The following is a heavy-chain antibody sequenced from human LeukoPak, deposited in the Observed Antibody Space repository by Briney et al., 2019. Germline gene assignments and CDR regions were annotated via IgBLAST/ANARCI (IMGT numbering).Heavy chain of an antibody. CDR1: GFTFSSYA. Sequence: GGSLRLSCAASGFTFSSYAMSWVRQAPGKGLEWVSAISGSSGSTYYADSVKGRFTISRDNSKNTLYLQMNSLRAEDTAVYYCAKGEGGSSSSVGDYWGQETLVTVSS. D-gene: IGHD6-6*01. J-gene: IGHJ4*02. CDR2: ISGSSGST. V-gene: IGHV3-23*01. CDR3: AKGEGGSSSSVGDY.